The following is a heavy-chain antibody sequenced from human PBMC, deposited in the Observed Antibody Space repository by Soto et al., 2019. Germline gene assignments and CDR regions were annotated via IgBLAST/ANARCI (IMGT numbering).Heavy chain of an antibody. CDR2: IYYSGST. CDR3: ARFQGGYYYYMDV. J-gene: IGHJ6*03. V-gene: IGHV4-59*01. CDR1: GGSISSYH. Sequence: SETLSLTCTVSGGSISSYHWSWIRQPPGKGLEWIGYIYYSGSTNYNPSIKSRVTISVDTSKNQFSLKLSSVTAADTAVYYCARFQGGYYYYMDVWGKGTTVTVSS. D-gene: IGHD2-15*01.